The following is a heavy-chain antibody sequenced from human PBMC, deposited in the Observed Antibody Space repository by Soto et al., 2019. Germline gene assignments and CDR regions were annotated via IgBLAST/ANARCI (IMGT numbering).Heavy chain of an antibody. J-gene: IGHJ5*02. Sequence: GESLKISCKGSGYSFTSYWIGWVRQMPGKGLEWMGIIYPGDSDTRYSPSFQGQVTISADKSIRTAYLQWSSLKASDTAMYYCARLAYCGGDCYSSNGFDPWGQGTLVTGSS. D-gene: IGHD2-21*02. CDR1: GYSFTSYW. CDR3: ARLAYCGGDCYSSNGFDP. CDR2: IYPGDSDT. V-gene: IGHV5-51*01.